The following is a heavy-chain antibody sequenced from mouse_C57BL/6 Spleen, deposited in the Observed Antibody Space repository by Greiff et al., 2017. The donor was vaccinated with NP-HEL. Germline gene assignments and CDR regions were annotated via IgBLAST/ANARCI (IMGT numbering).Heavy chain of an antibody. D-gene: IGHD2-5*01. Sequence: EVKLVESGPELVKPGASVKISCKASGYSFTDYNMNWVKQSNGKSLEWIGVINPHYGTTSYNQKFKGKATLTVDQSSSTAYMQLNSLTSEDSAVYYCATYSNYYFDYWGQGTTLTVSS. CDR2: INPHYGTT. V-gene: IGHV1-39*01. CDR1: GYSFTDYN. CDR3: ATYSNYYFDY. J-gene: IGHJ2*01.